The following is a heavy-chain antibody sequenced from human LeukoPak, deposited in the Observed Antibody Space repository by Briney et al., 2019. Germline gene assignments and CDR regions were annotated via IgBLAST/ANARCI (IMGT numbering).Heavy chain of an antibody. D-gene: IGHD6-6*01. CDR2: IYYSGST. Sequence: PSETLSLTCTVSGGSISSSSYYWGWIRQPPGKGLEWIGSIYYSGSTNYNPSLKSRVTISVDTSKNQFSLKLSSVTAADTAVYYCARITSEYSSSRVFYYYYYMDVWGKGTTVTVSS. J-gene: IGHJ6*03. CDR1: GGSISSSSYY. CDR3: ARITSEYSSSRVFYYYYYMDV. V-gene: IGHV4-39*07.